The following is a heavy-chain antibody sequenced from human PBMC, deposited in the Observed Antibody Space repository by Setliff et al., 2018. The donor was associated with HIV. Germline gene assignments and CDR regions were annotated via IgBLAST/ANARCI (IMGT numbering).Heavy chain of an antibody. CDR1: GGSISSYY. Sequence: SETLSLTCTVSGGSISSYYWSWIRQSPGEGLEWIGYIFYTESTNYTPSIKSTNYNPSLKSRVTVSLDTSQNQFSLKLSSVTAADTAVYYCARGGSGNSYNGAFDYWGQGTLVTVSS. CDR3: ARGGSGNSYNGAFDY. CDR2: IFYTESTNYTPSIKST. V-gene: IGHV4-59*08. D-gene: IGHD3-10*01. J-gene: IGHJ4*02.